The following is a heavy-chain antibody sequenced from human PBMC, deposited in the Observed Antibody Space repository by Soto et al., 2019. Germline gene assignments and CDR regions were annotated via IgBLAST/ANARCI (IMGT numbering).Heavy chain of an antibody. D-gene: IGHD5-18*01. J-gene: IGHJ6*01. CDR2: IIPIFGTA. Sequence: QVQLVQSGAEVKKPGSSVKVSCKASGGTFSSYAISWVRQAPGQGLEWMGGIIPIFGTANYAQKFQGRVTITTDESTSTAYMEVSSLRSEDTAVYYCARVGKDTAVVPYYYYYGMDVWGQGTPVTVCS. V-gene: IGHV1-69*05. CDR3: ARVGKDTAVVPYYYYYGMDV. CDR1: GGTFSSYA.